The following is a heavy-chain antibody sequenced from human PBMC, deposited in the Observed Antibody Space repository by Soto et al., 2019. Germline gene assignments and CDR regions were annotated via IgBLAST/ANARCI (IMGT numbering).Heavy chain of an antibody. J-gene: IGHJ4*02. V-gene: IGHV3-30*14. Sequence: QVQLVESGGGVVQPGRSLRLSCAASGFIFSSYAMHWVRQAPGKGLEWVAVISNDGSNKYYADSVKGRFTISRDNSKETLYFQMNSLRAEDMAVYYCARERTLDYWGQGTLVSVSS. CDR2: ISNDGSNK. CDR3: ARERTLDY. CDR1: GFIFSSYA.